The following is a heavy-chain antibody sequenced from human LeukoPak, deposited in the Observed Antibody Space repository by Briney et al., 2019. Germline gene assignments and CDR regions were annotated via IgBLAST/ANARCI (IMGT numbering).Heavy chain of an antibody. Sequence: AGGSLRLSCAASGFTFSSYAISWVRQAPGQGLEWMGGIIPIFGTANYAQKFQGRVTITADESTSTAYMELSSLRSEDTAVYYCARGRYDILTGRHPHYYYYGMDVWGQGTTVTVSS. CDR2: IIPIFGTA. D-gene: IGHD3-9*01. CDR3: ARGRYDILTGRHPHYYYYGMDV. CDR1: GFTFSSYA. V-gene: IGHV1-69*01. J-gene: IGHJ6*02.